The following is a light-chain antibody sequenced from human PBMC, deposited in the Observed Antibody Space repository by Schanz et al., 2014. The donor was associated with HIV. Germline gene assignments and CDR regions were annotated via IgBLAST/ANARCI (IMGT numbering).Light chain of an antibody. CDR3: QQRSNWSFT. CDR2: DAS. Sequence: EIVMTQSPATLSVSPGERATLSCRASQSVRNNLAWYQQKPGQAPRLLIYDASNRATGIPARFSGSGSGTDFTLTISSLEPEDFAVYYCQQRSNWSFTFGPGTKVDIK. J-gene: IGKJ3*01. V-gene: IGKV3-11*01. CDR1: QSVRNN.